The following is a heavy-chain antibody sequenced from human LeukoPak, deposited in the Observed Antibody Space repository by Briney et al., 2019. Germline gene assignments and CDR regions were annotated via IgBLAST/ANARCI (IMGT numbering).Heavy chain of an antibody. CDR3: ARVVGWEPYYFDY. J-gene: IGHJ4*02. Sequence: SETLSLTCTVSGGSISSYYWSWIRQPPGKGLEWIGYIYYSGSTNYNPSLKSRVTISVDTSKNQFSLKLSSVTAADTAVYYCARVVGWEPYYFDYWGQGTLVTVSS. D-gene: IGHD1-26*01. CDR2: IYYSGST. V-gene: IGHV4-59*12. CDR1: GGSISSYY.